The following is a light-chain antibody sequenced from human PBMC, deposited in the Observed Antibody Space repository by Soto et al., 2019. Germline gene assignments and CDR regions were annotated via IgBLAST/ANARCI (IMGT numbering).Light chain of an antibody. Sequence: QPVLTQPASVSVSPGQSITIACTGTRNDVGNYDYVSWYQQHPGNAPKVVIYGVSYRPSGVSNRFAGSKSGNTASLTISGLRAEDEAEYYCSSYTRSSTLVFGGGTKLTVL. J-gene: IGLJ2*01. V-gene: IGLV2-14*01. CDR2: GVS. CDR1: RNDVGNYDY. CDR3: SSYTRSSTLV.